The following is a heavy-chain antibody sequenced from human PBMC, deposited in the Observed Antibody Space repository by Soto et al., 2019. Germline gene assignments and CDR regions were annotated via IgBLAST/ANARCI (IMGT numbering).Heavy chain of an antibody. V-gene: IGHV3-30*04. D-gene: IGHD2-21*02. CDR2: ISYDGRNK. CDR3: ARAYCGGDCYWGLFDY. CDR1: GFTLSSYA. Sequence: QVQLVESGGGVVQPGRSLRLSCAASGFTLSSYAMHWVRQAPGKGLEWVAVISYDGRNKYYADSVKGRFTISTDNSKNTLNLQMNSLRVEDTAVYFCARAYCGGDCYWGLFDYWGQGTLVTVSS. J-gene: IGHJ4*02.